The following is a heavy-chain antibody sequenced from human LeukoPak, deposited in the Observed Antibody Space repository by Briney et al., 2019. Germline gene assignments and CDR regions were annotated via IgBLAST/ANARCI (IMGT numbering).Heavy chain of an antibody. CDR3: ARIRPIMITFGGVIATYYFDY. V-gene: IGHV4-34*01. J-gene: IGHJ4*02. CDR2: INHSGST. D-gene: IGHD3-16*02. Sequence: SETLSPTCAVYGGSFSGYYWSWIRQPPGKGLEWIGEINHSGSTNYNPSLKSRVTISVDTSKNQFSLKLSSVTAADTAVYYCARIRPIMITFGGVIATYYFDYWGQGTLVTVSS. CDR1: GGSFSGYY.